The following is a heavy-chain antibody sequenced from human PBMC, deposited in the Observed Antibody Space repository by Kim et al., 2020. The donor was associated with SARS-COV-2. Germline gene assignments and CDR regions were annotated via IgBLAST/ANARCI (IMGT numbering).Heavy chain of an antibody. V-gene: IGHV4-39*07. Sequence: LKSRVTISVDTSKNQVSLKLSSVTAADTAVYYCARAIKWLRLEVLYYFDYWGQGTLVTVSS. CDR3: ARAIKWLRLEVLYYFDY. D-gene: IGHD5-12*01. J-gene: IGHJ4*02.